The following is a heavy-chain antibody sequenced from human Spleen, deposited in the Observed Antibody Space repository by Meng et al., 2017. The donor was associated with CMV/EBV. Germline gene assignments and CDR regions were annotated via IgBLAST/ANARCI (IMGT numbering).Heavy chain of an antibody. CDR3: ASIKAYYYGSGSYYAPYGMDV. Sequence: GESLKISCAASGFTFSSYGTHWVRQAPGKGLEWVAFIRYDGSNKYYADSVKGRFTISRDNSKNTLYLQMNSLRAEDTAVYYCASIKAYYYGSGSYYAPYGMDVWGQGTTVTVSS. CDR1: GFTFSSYG. V-gene: IGHV3-30*02. D-gene: IGHD3-10*01. J-gene: IGHJ6*02. CDR2: IRYDGSNK.